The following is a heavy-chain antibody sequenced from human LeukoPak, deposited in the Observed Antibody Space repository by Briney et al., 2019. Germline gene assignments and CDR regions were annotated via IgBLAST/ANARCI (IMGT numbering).Heavy chain of an antibody. Sequence: SETLSLTCTVSVGSISSSSYYCGWIRQPPGKGLEWIGSIYYSGSTYYNPSLKSRVTISVDTSKNQFSLKLSSVTAADTAVYYCARPDGELDAFDIWGQGTMVTVSS. D-gene: IGHD3-10*01. J-gene: IGHJ3*02. CDR2: IYYSGST. CDR3: ARPDGELDAFDI. V-gene: IGHV4-39*01. CDR1: VGSISSSSYY.